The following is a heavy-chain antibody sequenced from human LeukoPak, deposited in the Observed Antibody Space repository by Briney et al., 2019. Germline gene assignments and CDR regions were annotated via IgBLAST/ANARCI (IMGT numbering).Heavy chain of an antibody. V-gene: IGHV1-18*01. Sequence: ASVKVSCKASGYTFTSYGISWVRQAPGQGLEWMGWISAYNGNTNYAQKFQGRVTMTRDTSISTAYMELSRLRSDDTAVYYCARDRLSCSSTSCYAHYGMDVWGQGTTVTVSS. J-gene: IGHJ6*02. CDR2: ISAYNGNT. D-gene: IGHD2-2*01. CDR1: GYTFTSYG. CDR3: ARDRLSCSSTSCYAHYGMDV.